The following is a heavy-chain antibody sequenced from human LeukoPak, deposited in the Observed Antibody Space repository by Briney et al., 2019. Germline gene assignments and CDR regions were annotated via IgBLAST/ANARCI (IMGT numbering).Heavy chain of an antibody. CDR1: GYTFTSYG. CDR2: INPNSGGT. J-gene: IGHJ4*02. D-gene: IGHD3-22*01. V-gene: IGHV1-2*02. Sequence: GASVKVSCKASGYTFTSYGISWVRQAPGQGLEWMGWINPNSGGTNYAQKFQGRVTMTRDTSISTAYMELSRLRSDDTAVYYCASFGDSSGYFPIDYWGQGTLVTVSS. CDR3: ASFGDSSGYFPIDY.